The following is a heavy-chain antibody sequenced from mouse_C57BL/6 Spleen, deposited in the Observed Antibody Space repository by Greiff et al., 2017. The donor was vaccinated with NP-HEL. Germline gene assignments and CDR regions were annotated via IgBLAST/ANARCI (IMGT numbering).Heavy chain of an antibody. Sequence: EVHLVESGPELVKPGASVKIPCKASGYTFTDYNMDWVKQSHGKSLEWIGDINPNNGGTIYNQKFKGKATLTVDKSSSTAYMELRSLTSEDTAVYYCATVAYWGQGTLVTVSA. J-gene: IGHJ3*01. CDR2: INPNNGGT. V-gene: IGHV1-18*01. CDR3: ATVAY. CDR1: GYTFTDYN.